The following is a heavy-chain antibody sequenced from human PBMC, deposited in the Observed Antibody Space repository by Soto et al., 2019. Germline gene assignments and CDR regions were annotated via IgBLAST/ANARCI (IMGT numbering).Heavy chain of an antibody. D-gene: IGHD4-17*01. V-gene: IGHV3-23*01. J-gene: IGHJ3*02. CDR1: GFTFSTYS. CDR3: ARPRAYGVFDAYDI. CDR2: SSGSGDNI. Sequence: GSLRLSCSAAGFTFSTYSITWVCQAQGKGLEWVSASSGSGDNIFYPCSVKGRFAISRDNPTTTLQFHRLRTEDTAVYYCARPRAYGVFDAYDIWGQGALVAVSS.